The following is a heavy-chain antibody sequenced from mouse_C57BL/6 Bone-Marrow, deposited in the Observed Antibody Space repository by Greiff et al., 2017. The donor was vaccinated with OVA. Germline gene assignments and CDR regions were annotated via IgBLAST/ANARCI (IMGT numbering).Heavy chain of an antibody. D-gene: IGHD2-3*01. Sequence: QVQLQQSGAELVRPGTSVKVSCKASGYAFTNYLIEWVKQRPGQGLEWIGVINPGSGGTNYNEKFKGKATLTADKSSSTAYMQLSSLTSEDSAVYFCARGGGYYLYYFDYWGQGTTLTVSS. V-gene: IGHV1-54*01. J-gene: IGHJ2*01. CDR3: ARGGGYYLYYFDY. CDR1: GYAFTNYL. CDR2: INPGSGGT.